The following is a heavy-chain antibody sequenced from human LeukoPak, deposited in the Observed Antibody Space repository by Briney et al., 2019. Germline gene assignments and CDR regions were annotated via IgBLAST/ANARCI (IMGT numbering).Heavy chain of an antibody. CDR1: GGSFSGYY. CDR2: INHSGST. D-gene: IGHD3-9*01. J-gene: IGHJ6*02. CDR3: ASNPRYFDWLLSRGGYYYYYGMDV. Sequence: SETLSLTCAVYGGSFSGYYWSWIRQPPGKGLEWIGEINHSGSTNYNPSLKSRVTISVDTSKNQFSLKLSSVTAADTAVYYCASNPRYFDWLLSRGGYYYYYGMDVWGQGTTVTVSS. V-gene: IGHV4-34*01.